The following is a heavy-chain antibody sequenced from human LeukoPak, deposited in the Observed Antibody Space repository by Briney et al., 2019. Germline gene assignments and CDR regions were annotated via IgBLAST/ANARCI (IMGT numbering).Heavy chain of an antibody. CDR2: MNPNSGNT. V-gene: IGHV1-8*01. D-gene: IGHD3-3*01. CDR3: ARDRYYDFWSGYYYYYYGMDV. Sequence: ASVKVSCKASGYTFTSYDINWVRQATGQGLEWMGWMNPNSGNTGYAQKFQGRVTMTRNTSISIAYMELSSLRSEDTAVYYCARDRYYDFWSGYYYYYYGMDVWGQGTTVTVSS. J-gene: IGHJ6*02. CDR1: GYTFTSYD.